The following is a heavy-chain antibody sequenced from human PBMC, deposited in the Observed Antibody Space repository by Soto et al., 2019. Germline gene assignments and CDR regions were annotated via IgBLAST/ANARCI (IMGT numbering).Heavy chain of an antibody. CDR1: GYSFTSYW. V-gene: IGHV5-10-1*01. CDR2: IDPSDSYT. J-gene: IGHJ6*02. CDR3: ASSSPAGYYYGMDV. Sequence: GESVKISCXGSGYSFTSYWISWVRQMPGKGLEWMGRIDPSDSYTNYSPSFQGHVTISADKSISTAYLQWSSLKASDTAMYYCASSSPAGYYYGMDVWGQGTTVTVSS.